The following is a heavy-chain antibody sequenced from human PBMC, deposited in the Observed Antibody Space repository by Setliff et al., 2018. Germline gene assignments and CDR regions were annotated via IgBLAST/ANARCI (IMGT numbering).Heavy chain of an antibody. CDR3: ARDLDYQYYYETSGRDAFDI. D-gene: IGHD3-22*01. Sequence: ASVKVSCKASGYPFNNYGISWLRQTPGQGLEWMGWIGGHNDDPLFAQKFQGRVTMTTDTSTSTAYMELRSLRSDDTAVYYCARDLDYQYYYETSGRDAFDIWGLGTMVTVSS. J-gene: IGHJ3*02. CDR1: GYPFNNYG. CDR2: IGGHNDDP. V-gene: IGHV1-18*01.